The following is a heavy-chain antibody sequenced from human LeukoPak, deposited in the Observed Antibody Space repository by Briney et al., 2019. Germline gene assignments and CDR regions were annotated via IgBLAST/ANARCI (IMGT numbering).Heavy chain of an antibody. J-gene: IGHJ6*02. CDR2: ISYDGSNK. CDR1: GFTFSSYA. D-gene: IGHD3-10*01. V-gene: IGHV3-30-3*01. Sequence: GRSLRLSCAASGFTFSSYAVHWVRQAPGKGLEWVAVISYDGSNKYYADSVKGRFTISRDNSKNTLYLQMNSLRAEDTAVYYCARTGDGSGSSYYYYYGMDVWGQGTTVTVSS. CDR3: ARTGDGSGSSYYYYYGMDV.